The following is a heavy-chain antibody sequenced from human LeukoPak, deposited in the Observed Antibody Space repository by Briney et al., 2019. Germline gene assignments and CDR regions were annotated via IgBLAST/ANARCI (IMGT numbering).Heavy chain of an antibody. J-gene: IGHJ4*02. D-gene: IGHD6-19*01. V-gene: IGHV3-30-3*01. Sequence: GGSLRLSCAASGFMFTNYPVHWVRQAPGKGLEWVAVISFDGNNEYSADSVKGRFTFSRDNSRNTVYLQMNNLRPEDTAVYYCARGGDAGWYEDYWGQGTLVTVSS. CDR1: GFMFTNYP. CDR2: ISFDGNNE. CDR3: ARGGDAGWYEDY.